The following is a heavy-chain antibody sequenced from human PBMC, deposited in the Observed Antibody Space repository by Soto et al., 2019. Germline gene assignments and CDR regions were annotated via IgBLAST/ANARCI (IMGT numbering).Heavy chain of an antibody. D-gene: IGHD5-12*01. Sequence: QVQLVESGGGVVQPGRSLRLSCAASGFTFSSFGIHWVRQAPGKGLEWVAVISYDGIDKNYADSVKGRFTISRENSKNMVYLQMNSLRAEDTAVYYCAKDLRDMATIRPDYWGQGILVTVYS. CDR3: AKDLRDMATIRPDY. CDR1: GFTFSSFG. CDR2: ISYDGIDK. J-gene: IGHJ4*02. V-gene: IGHV3-30*18.